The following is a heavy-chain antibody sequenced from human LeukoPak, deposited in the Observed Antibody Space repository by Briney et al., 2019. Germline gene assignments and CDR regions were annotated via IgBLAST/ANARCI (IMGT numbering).Heavy chain of an antibody. J-gene: IGHJ4*02. CDR1: GFTFIRFP. CDR2: ISGSGNTI. V-gene: IGHV3-48*04. CDR3: ARSLYGGGTGGYYFDY. D-gene: IGHD2-8*02. Sequence: PGGSLRLSCAASGFTFIRFPMTWVRQAPGKGLEWISLISGSGNTIYYADSVKGRFAISRDNAKNSLYLQMSSLRVEDTAVYYCARSLYGGGTGGYYFDYWGQGTLVTVSS.